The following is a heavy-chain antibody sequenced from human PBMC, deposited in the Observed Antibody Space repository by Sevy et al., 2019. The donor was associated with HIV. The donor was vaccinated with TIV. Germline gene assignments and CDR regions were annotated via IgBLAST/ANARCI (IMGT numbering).Heavy chain of an antibody. CDR1: GGSISSYY. CDR2: FYYSGDT. J-gene: IGHJ3*01. CDR3: VRERYDSNWYGLESGNDSLDV. V-gene: IGHV4-59*01. D-gene: IGHD4-4*01. Sequence: SETLSLTCTVSGGSISSYYWSWIRQPPGKGLEWIGYFYYSGDTDYNSSLKNRVTISVDKSKNQLSLRLSSVTAADTAVYYCVRERYDSNWYGLESGNDSLDVWGQGTLVTVSS.